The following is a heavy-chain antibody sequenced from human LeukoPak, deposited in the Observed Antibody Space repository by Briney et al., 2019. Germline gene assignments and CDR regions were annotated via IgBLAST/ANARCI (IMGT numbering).Heavy chain of an antibody. Sequence: SETLSLTCTVSGGPISTSTSYWAWIRQPPGKGLEWIGSIYYSGSTYYNASLKSRITISVDTSKKQFSLKLSSVTAADTAVFYCARYYCGGDCYSGYFDYWGQGTLVTVSS. V-gene: IGHV4-39*01. J-gene: IGHJ4*02. CDR1: GGPISTSTSY. D-gene: IGHD2-21*02. CDR3: ARYYCGGDCYSGYFDY. CDR2: IYYSGST.